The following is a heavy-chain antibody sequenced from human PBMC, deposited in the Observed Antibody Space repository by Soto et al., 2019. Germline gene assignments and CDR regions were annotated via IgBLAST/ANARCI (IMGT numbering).Heavy chain of an antibody. CDR2: MNPNSGNT. CDR3: ARPILCSTGFDY. D-gene: IGHD2-21*01. CDR1: GYTFTSYD. V-gene: IGHV1-8*01. Sequence: ASVKVSCKASGYTFTSYDINWVRQATGQGLEWMGWMNPNSGNTGYAQKFQGRVTMTRNTSISTAYMELSRLRSEDTAVYYCARPILCSTGFDYWDPGTLLTVSS. J-gene: IGHJ4*02.